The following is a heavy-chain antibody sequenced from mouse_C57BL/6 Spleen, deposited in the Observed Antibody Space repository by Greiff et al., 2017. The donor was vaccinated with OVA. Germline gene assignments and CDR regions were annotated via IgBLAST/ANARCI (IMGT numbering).Heavy chain of an antibody. CDR2: ISDGGSYT. V-gene: IGHV5-4*01. Sequence: EVQVVESGGGLAKPGGSLKLSCAASGFTFSSYAMSWVRQTPEKRLEWVATISDGGSYTYYPDNVKGRFTISRDNAKNNLYLQMSHLKSEDTAMYYCARELRSVGVDYWGQGTSVTVSS. D-gene: IGHD1-1*01. CDR3: ARELRSVGVDY. J-gene: IGHJ4*01. CDR1: GFTFSSYA.